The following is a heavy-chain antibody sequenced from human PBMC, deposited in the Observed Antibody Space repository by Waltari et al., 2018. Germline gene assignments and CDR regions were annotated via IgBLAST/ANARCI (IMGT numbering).Heavy chain of an antibody. CDR2: NSYDVNNK. CDR1: TFSFNDYT. CDR3: ARSLTTSAWRSTFYYSRLDV. D-gene: IGHD1-26*01. J-gene: IGHJ6*02. Sequence: HLVESGGGEVQPGRSLRLSCAASTFSFNDYTIHWVRQPADKGLQWVALNSYDVNNKEYSDSGKGRFTISRDTSKNTVSLQMSSLRVADTGLYFCARSLTTSAWRSTFYYSRLDVWGRGTTVTVSS. V-gene: IGHV3-30*04.